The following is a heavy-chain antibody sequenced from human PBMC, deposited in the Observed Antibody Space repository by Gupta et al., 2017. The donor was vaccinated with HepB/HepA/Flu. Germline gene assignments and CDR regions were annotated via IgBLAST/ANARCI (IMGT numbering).Heavy chain of an antibody. D-gene: IGHD6-13*01. Sequence: LREPAGALPHRRRSLRLSCAASGFTFSSYAMHWVRQAPGKGLEWVAVISYDGSNKYYADSVEGRFTISRDNSKNTLYLQMNSLRAEDTAVYYCARDLALVAAAGLDYWGQGTLVTVSS. J-gene: IGHJ4*02. V-gene: IGHV3-30-3*01. CDR2: ISYDGSNK. CDR1: GFTFSSYA. CDR3: ARDLALVAAAGLDY.